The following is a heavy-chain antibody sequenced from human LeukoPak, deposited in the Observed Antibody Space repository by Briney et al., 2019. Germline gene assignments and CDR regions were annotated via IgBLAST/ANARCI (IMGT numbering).Heavy chain of an antibody. CDR2: ISSRGTAI. V-gene: IGHV3-48*03. CDR1: GFTFSNYE. Sequence: GGSLRLSCAASGFTFSNYEMIWVRQAPGMGLEWVSYISSRGTAIYYADSVKGRFTISRDNAKNSLSLQMNSLRAEDTALYYCAKGIYGSGSYYSNYYYYMDVWGKGTTVTISS. CDR3: AKGIYGSGSYYSNYYYYMDV. J-gene: IGHJ6*03. D-gene: IGHD3-10*01.